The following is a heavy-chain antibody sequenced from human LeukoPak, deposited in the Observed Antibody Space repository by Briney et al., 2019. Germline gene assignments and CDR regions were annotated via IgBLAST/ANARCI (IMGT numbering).Heavy chain of an antibody. Sequence: PSETLSLTCTVSGGSLSSYYWSWIRQPPGKGLEWIGYIYYSGSTNYNPSLKSRVTISVDTSKNQFSLKLSSVTAADTAVYYCARARRGFNWFDPWGQGTLVTVSS. CDR3: ARARRGFNWFDP. V-gene: IGHV4-59*01. CDR2: IYYSGST. CDR1: GGSLSSYY. D-gene: IGHD2-15*01. J-gene: IGHJ5*02.